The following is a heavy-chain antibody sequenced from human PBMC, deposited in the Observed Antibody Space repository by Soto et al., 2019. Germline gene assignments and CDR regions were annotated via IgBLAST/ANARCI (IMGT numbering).Heavy chain of an antibody. D-gene: IGHD3-9*01. Sequence: AGGSLRLSCAASGFTFSNAWMSWVRQAPGKGLEWVGRIKSKTDGGTTDYAAPVKGRFTISRDDSKNTLYLQMNSLKTEDTAVYYCTTDMYYDILTGYYKGTFYYWGQGTLVTVSS. CDR2: IKSKTDGGTT. CDR3: TTDMYYDILTGYYKGTFYY. J-gene: IGHJ4*02. CDR1: GFTFSNAW. V-gene: IGHV3-15*01.